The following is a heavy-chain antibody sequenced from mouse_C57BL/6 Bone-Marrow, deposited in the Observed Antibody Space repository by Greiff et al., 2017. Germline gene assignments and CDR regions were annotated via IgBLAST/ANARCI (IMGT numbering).Heavy chain of an antibody. V-gene: IGHV1-59*01. CDR2: IDPSDSYT. CDR1: GYTFTSYW. D-gene: IGHD2-14*01. J-gene: IGHJ4*01. Sequence: QVQLKQPGAELVRPGTSVKLSCKASGYTFTSYWMHWVKQRPGQGLEWIGVIDPSDSYTNYNQKFKGKATLTVDTSSSTAYMQLSSLTSEDSAVYYCARLGTSMDYWGQGTSVTVSS. CDR3: ARLGTSMDY.